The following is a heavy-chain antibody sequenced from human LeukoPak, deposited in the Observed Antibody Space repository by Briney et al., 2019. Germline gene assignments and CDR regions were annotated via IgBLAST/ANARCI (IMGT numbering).Heavy chain of an antibody. V-gene: IGHV4-61*08. CDR1: GGSISSGDYY. D-gene: IGHD4-17*01. Sequence: PSQTLSLTCTVSGGSISSGDYYWSWIRQPPGKGLEWIGYIYYSGSTNYNPSLKSRVTISVDTSKNQFSLKLSSVTAADTAVYYCARAAEYGDYREFDYWGQGTLVTVSS. J-gene: IGHJ4*02. CDR3: ARAAEYGDYREFDY. CDR2: IYYSGST.